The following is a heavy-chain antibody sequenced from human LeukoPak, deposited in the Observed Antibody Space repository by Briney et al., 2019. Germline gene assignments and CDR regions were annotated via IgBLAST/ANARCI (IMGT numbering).Heavy chain of an antibody. CDR1: GFTFSDYY. V-gene: IGHV3-11*04. D-gene: IGHD4-17*01. Sequence: GGSLRLSRAASGFTFSDYYMSWIRQAPGKGLEWVSYISSSGSTIYYADSVKGRFTISRDNAKNSLYLQMNSLRAEDTAVYYCARDRTTTRPDAFDIWGQGTMVTVSS. CDR3: ARDRTTTRPDAFDI. CDR2: ISSSGSTI. J-gene: IGHJ3*02.